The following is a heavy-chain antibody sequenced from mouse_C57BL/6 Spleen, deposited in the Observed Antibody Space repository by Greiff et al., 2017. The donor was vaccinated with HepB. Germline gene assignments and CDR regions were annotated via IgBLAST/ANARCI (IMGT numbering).Heavy chain of an antibody. J-gene: IGHJ1*03. CDR1: GYTFTDYY. CDR2: INPNNGGT. D-gene: IGHD1-1*01. Sequence: EVQLQQSGPELVKPGASVKISCKASGYTFTDYYMNWVKQSHGKSLEWIGDINPNNGGTSYNQKFKGKATLTVDKSSSTAYMELRSLTSEDSAVYDCARSYYGSHWYFDVWGTGTTVTVSS. CDR3: ARSYYGSHWYFDV. V-gene: IGHV1-26*01.